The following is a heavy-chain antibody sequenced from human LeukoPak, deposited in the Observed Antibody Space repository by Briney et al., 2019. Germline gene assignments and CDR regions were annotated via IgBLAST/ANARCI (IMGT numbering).Heavy chain of an antibody. D-gene: IGHD3-9*01. J-gene: IGHJ5*02. Sequence: SQTLSLTCAISGDSVSSNSAAWNCIRQSPSRGLEWLGRTYYRSKWYNDYAVSVKSRITINPDTSKNQFSLQLNSVTPEDTAVYYCARGRILTGYNWFDPWGQGTLVTVSS. CDR1: GDSVSSNSAA. CDR3: ARGRILTGYNWFDP. CDR2: TYYRSKWYN. V-gene: IGHV6-1*01.